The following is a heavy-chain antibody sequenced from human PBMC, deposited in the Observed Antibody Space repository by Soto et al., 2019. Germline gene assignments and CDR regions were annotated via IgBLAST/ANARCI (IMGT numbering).Heavy chain of an antibody. CDR1: GFTFSSYA. Sequence: PGGSLRLSCAASGFTFSSYAMSWVRQAPGKGLEWVSAISGSGGSTYYADSVKGRFTISRDNSKNTLYLQMNSLRAEDTAVYYCARSRGNWNWSRTGFDYWGQGTLVTVSS. D-gene: IGHD1-7*01. V-gene: IGHV3-23*01. CDR2: ISGSGGST. CDR3: ARSRGNWNWSRTGFDY. J-gene: IGHJ4*02.